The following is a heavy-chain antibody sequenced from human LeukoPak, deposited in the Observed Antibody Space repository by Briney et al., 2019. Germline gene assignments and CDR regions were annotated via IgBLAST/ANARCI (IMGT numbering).Heavy chain of an antibody. Sequence: GGSLRLSCAASGFTFSSYGMSWVRQAPGKGLEWVSAISGSGGSTYYADSVKGRFTISRDNSKNTLYLQMNSLRAEDTAVYYCARGRYDTSGYYFYYFDYWGQGTLVTVSS. D-gene: IGHD3-22*01. V-gene: IGHV3-23*01. CDR3: ARGRYDTSGYYFYYFDY. CDR2: ISGSGGST. J-gene: IGHJ4*02. CDR1: GFTFSSYG.